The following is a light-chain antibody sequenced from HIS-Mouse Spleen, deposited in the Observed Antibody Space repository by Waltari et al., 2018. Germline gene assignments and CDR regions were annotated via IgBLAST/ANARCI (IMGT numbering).Light chain of an antibody. V-gene: IGLV2-11*01. Sequence: QSALTQPRSVSGSPGQSVTISCPGPSSPVGGYTYVPWYQQPPGKAPKLMIYDVSKRPAGVPDRFSGSKSGNTASLTISGLQAEDEADYYCCSYAGSYTGVFGTGTKVTVL. CDR2: DVS. CDR3: CSYAGSYTGV. CDR1: SSPVGGYTY. J-gene: IGLJ1*01.